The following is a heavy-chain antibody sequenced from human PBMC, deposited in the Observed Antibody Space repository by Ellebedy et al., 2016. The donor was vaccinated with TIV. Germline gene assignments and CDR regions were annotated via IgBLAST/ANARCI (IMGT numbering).Heavy chain of an antibody. V-gene: IGHV1-46*01. D-gene: IGHD3-22*01. Sequence: ASVKVSXKASGYIFSRYYMHWVRQAPGQGLEWMGIINPNGGGTTYAQKFQGRVTMTTDTSTSTVYMELSRLRSDDTAVYYCAREVSGSSAYEDYWGQGTLVTVSS. J-gene: IGHJ4*02. CDR2: INPNGGGT. CDR1: GYIFSRYY. CDR3: AREVSGSSAYEDY.